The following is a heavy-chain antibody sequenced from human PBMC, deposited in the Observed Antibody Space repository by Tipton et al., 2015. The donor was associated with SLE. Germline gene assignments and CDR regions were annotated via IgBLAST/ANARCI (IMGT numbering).Heavy chain of an antibody. CDR2: IVYSGRT. D-gene: IGHD4-23*01. Sequence: TLSLTCTVSGDSIRSGNHFWNWIRQYPGKGPEWIGCIVYSGRTHYNPSLKSRALISLDASKNQFSLKLNSLTVADTAVYYCARDWFDGGAGGPHHYGMDVWGQGTTVTVSS. J-gene: IGHJ6*02. V-gene: IGHV4-31*03. CDR1: GDSIRSGNHF. CDR3: ARDWFDGGAGGPHHYGMDV.